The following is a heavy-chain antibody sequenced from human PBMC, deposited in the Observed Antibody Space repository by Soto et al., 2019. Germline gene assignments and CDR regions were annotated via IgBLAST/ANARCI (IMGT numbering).Heavy chain of an antibody. CDR3: ARAFSGSYPNFDY. J-gene: IGHJ4*02. Sequence: PGGSLRLSCAASGFTFSSYAMSWVRQAPGKGLEWVSGFSGSGGGTYYADSVKGRFTISRDNSKNTLYLQMNSLRPEDTAVYYCARAFSGSYPNFDYWGQGTLVTVSS. D-gene: IGHD1-26*01. CDR2: FSGSGGGT. CDR1: GFTFSSYA. V-gene: IGHV3-23*01.